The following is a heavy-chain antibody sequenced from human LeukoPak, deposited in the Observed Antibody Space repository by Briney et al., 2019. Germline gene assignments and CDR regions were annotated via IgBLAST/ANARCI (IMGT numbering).Heavy chain of an antibody. Sequence: GESLKISCKGSEYSFTTDYIGWVRQMPGKGLEWMGIIYPDDSDTTYSPSFQGQVTISVDKSITTAFLQWSSLKASDTAMYYCARRGWNTELFEYWGQGTLVTVSS. CDR1: EYSFTTDY. J-gene: IGHJ4*02. D-gene: IGHD1-1*01. V-gene: IGHV5-51*01. CDR3: ARRGWNTELFEY. CDR2: IYPDDSDT.